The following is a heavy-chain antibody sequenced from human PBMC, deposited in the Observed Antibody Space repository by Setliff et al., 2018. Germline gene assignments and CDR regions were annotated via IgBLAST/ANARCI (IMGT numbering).Heavy chain of an antibody. J-gene: IGHJ4*02. D-gene: IGHD3-9*01. V-gene: IGHV4-30-4*08. CDR2: IYYSGSA. CDR1: GGSFSGYY. CDR3: ARGYYDILTGYYIGY. Sequence: LSLTCAVYGGSFSGYYWSWIRQPPGKGLEWIGYIYYSGSAYYNPSLKSRVTISVDTSKNQFSLKLSSVTAADTAVYYCARGYYDILTGYYIGYWGQGTLVTVSS.